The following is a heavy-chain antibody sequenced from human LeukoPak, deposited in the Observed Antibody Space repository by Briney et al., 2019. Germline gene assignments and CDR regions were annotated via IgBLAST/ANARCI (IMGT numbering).Heavy chain of an antibody. CDR3: ARELGYSYYYYYMDV. CDR2: MNPNSGNT. J-gene: IGHJ6*03. V-gene: IGHV1-8*01. CDR1: GYTFTSYD. D-gene: IGHD6-13*01. Sequence: ASVKVSCKASGYTFTSYDINWVRQATGQGLGWMGWMNPNSGNTGYAQKFQGRVTMTRNTSISTAYMELSSLRSEDTAVYYCARELGYSYYYYYMDVWGKGTTVTVSS.